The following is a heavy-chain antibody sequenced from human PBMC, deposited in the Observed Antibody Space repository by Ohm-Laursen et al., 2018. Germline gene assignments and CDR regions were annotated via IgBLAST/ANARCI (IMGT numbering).Heavy chain of an antibody. V-gene: IGHV6-1*01. CDR2: AYRGSN. J-gene: IGHJ3*02. CDR1: GDSVSNNDVA. Sequence: SDTLSLTCDISGDSVSNNDVAWNWIRQSPSRGLEWLGRAYRGSNDYAVSLKSRITINPDTSKNQFSLHLNSVTPEDTAVYYCARGKYTAFDIWGQGTKVTVSS. D-gene: IGHD2-2*02. CDR3: ARGKYTAFDI.